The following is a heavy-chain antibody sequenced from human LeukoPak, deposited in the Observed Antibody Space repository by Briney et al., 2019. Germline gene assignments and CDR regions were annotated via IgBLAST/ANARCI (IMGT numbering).Heavy chain of an antibody. CDR1: GFIVSSYS. V-gene: IGHV3-21*01. J-gene: IGHJ2*01. Sequence: PGGSLRLSCAASGFIVSSYSMNWVRQAPGKGLEWVSSISGSGSYIYYADSVKGRFTISGDNAKNSLYLQMNSLRAEGTAVYYCARGLNYGDYISRTGGLNWYFDLWGRGTLVTVSS. CDR3: ARGLNYGDYISRTGGLNWYFDL. CDR2: ISGSGSYI. D-gene: IGHD4-17*01.